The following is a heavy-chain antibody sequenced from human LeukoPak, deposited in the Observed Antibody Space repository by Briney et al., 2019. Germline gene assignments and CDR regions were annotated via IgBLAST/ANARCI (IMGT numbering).Heavy chain of an antibody. J-gene: IGHJ4*02. CDR3: AREVAPGGFDY. D-gene: IGHD4-23*01. Sequence: ASVKVSCKASGYTFTSYYMHWVRQAPGQGLEWMGWINTNSGNPTYAQGFTGRFVFSLDTSVSTAYLQISSLKAEDTAVYYCAREVAPGGFDYWGRGTLVTVSS. CDR2: INTNSGNP. V-gene: IGHV7-4-1*02. CDR1: GYTFTSYY.